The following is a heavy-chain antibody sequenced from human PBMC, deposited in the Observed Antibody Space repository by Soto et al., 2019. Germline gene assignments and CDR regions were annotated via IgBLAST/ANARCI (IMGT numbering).Heavy chain of an antibody. Sequence: PGGSLRLSCAASGFTFSSYGMHWVRQAPGKGLEWVAVISYDGSNKYYADAVKGRFTISRDNSKNTLYLQMNSLRAEDTAVYYCAKDGAEYSSSWDRFDYWGQGTLVTSPQ. CDR1: GFTFSSYG. V-gene: IGHV3-30*18. J-gene: IGHJ4*02. CDR2: ISYDGSNK. CDR3: AKDGAEYSSSWDRFDY. D-gene: IGHD6-13*01.